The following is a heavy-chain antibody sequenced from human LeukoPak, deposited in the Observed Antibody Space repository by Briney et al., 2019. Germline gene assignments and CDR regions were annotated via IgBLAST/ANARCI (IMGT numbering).Heavy chain of an antibody. D-gene: IGHD3-3*01. J-gene: IGHJ5*02. CDR3: ARGRTIFGVVIIRNWFDP. CDR2: INHSGST. V-gene: IGHV4-34*01. CDR1: GASISNYY. Sequence: PSETLSLTCTVSGASISNYYWSWIRQPPGKGLEWIGEINHSGSTNYNPSLKSRVTISVDTSKNQFSLKLSSVTAADTAVYYCARGRTIFGVVIIRNWFDPWGQGTLVTVSS.